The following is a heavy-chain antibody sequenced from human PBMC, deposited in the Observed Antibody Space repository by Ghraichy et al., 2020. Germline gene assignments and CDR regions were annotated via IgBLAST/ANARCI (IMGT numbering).Heavy chain of an antibody. CDR2: IYYSGST. J-gene: IGHJ5*02. V-gene: IGHV4-59*01. CDR1: GGSISSYY. Sequence: ESLNISCTVSGGSISSYYWSWIRQPPGKGLEWIGYIYYSGSTNYNPSLKSRVTISVDTSKNQFSLKLSSVTAADTAVYYCARDAAAAGTHWFDPWGQGTLVTVSS. CDR3: ARDAAAAGTHWFDP. D-gene: IGHD6-13*01.